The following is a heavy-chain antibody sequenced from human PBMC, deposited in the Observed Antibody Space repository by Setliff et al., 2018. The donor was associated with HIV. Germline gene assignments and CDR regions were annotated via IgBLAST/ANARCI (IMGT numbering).Heavy chain of an antibody. V-gene: IGHV4-61*02. CDR1: NGSISSGTFY. J-gene: IGHJ4*02. CDR2: INTSGST. CDR3: ARASSDIPGVDSNYFDD. Sequence: SETLSLTCTVSNGSISSGTFYWNWIRQPAGKGLEWIGRINTSGSTNYNPSLKSRVTISVDKSQNQFSLKLSSVTAADTAVYYCARASSDIPGVDSNYFDDWGQGTLVTVSS. D-gene: IGHD2-2*01.